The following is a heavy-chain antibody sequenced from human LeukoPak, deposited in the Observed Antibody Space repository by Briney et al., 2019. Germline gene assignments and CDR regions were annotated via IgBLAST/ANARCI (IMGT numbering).Heavy chain of an antibody. Sequence: ASVKVSCKASGYTFTSYAMNWVRQAPGQGLEWMGWINTNTGNPTYAQGFTGRFVFSLDTSVSTAYLQISGLKAEDTAVYYCATIGQSAGSVFDYWGQGTLVTVSS. CDR2: INTNTGNP. D-gene: IGHD6-13*01. CDR3: ATIGQSAGSVFDY. J-gene: IGHJ4*02. V-gene: IGHV7-4-1*02. CDR1: GYTFTSYA.